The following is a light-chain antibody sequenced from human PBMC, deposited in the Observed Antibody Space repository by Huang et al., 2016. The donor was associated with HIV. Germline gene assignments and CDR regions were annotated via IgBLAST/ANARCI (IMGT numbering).Light chain of an antibody. CDR2: AAS. Sequence: DIQMTQSPSSLSASVGDRVTITCRASQNINSYLHWYQQKPGKAPQLLIYAASNLQSGFPSRFSGGGSGTDFTLTISSLQPEDFATYYCQQTYSSPRTFGQGTKVDIK. V-gene: IGKV1-39*01. CDR1: QNINSY. CDR3: QQTYSSPRT. J-gene: IGKJ1*01.